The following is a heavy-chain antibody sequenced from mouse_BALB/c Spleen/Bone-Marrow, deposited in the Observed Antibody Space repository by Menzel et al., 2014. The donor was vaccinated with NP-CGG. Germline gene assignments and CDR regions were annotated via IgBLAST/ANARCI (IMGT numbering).Heavy chain of an antibody. J-gene: IGHJ4*01. V-gene: IGHV5-17*02. CDR1: GFTFSSFG. Sequence: EVMLVESGGGLVQPGGSRKLSCAASGFTFSSFGMHWVRQAPEKGLEWVAYISSGSSTIYYADTVKGRFTISRDNPKNTLFLQMTSLRSEDTAMYYCARGNYGFSFFYAMEYWGQGASVAVSS. D-gene: IGHD1-1*01. CDR3: ARGNYGFSFFYAMEY. CDR2: ISSGSSTI.